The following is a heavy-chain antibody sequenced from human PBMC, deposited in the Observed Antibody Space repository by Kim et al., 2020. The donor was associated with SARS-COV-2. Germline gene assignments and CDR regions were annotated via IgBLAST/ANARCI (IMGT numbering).Heavy chain of an antibody. D-gene: IGHD3-3*01. CDR2: IYYSGST. Sequence: SETLSLTCTVSGGSISSGDYYWSWIRHPPGKGLEWIGYIYYSGSTYYNPSLKSRVTISVDTSKNQFSLKLSSVTAADTAVYYCARGEGITRFGVVIIGALDISGQRTMVSVSS. V-gene: IGHV4-30-4*01. J-gene: IGHJ3*02. CDR3: ARGEGITRFGVVIIGALDI. CDR1: GGSISSGDYY.